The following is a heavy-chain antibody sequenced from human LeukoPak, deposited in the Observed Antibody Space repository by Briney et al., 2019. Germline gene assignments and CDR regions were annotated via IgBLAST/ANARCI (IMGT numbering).Heavy chain of an antibody. D-gene: IGHD1-26*01. CDR1: GGSISSYY. CDR3: AREHGASYLAFDI. CDR2: IYYSGST. J-gene: IGHJ3*02. V-gene: IGHV4-59*01. Sequence: SETLSLTCTVSGGSISSYYWSWIRQPPGKGLEWIGYIYYSGSTNYNPSLKSRFTISVDTSKNQFSLKLSPVTAADTAAYYCAREHGASYLAFDIWGQGTMVTVSP.